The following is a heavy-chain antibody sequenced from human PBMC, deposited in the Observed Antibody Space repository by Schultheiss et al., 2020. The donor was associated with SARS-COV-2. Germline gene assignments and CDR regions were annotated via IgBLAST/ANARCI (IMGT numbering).Heavy chain of an antibody. D-gene: IGHD3-10*01. V-gene: IGHV3-21*01. CDR2: ISSSSSYI. Sequence: GGSLRLSCTASGFIFSDSYISWVRQAPGKGPEWVSSISSSSSYIYYADSVKGRFTISRDNAKNSLYLQMNSLRAEDTAVYYCARWGNGDLKNWGQGTMVTVSS. CDR3: ARWGNGDLKN. CDR1: GFIFSDSY. J-gene: IGHJ3*01.